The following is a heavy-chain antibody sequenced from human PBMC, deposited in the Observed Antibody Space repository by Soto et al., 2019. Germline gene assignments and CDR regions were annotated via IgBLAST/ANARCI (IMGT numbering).Heavy chain of an antibody. Sequence: NPSETLSLTCAVSGYSISSDYYWGWIRQPPGKGLEWIGSIYHSGSTYYNPSLKSRVTISVDTSKNQFSLKLSSVTAADTAVYFCARGELGGTTYFDYWGQGTLVTVSS. V-gene: IGHV4-38-2*01. D-gene: IGHD1-26*01. CDR2: IYHSGST. CDR1: GYSISSDYY. CDR3: ARGELGGTTYFDY. J-gene: IGHJ4*02.